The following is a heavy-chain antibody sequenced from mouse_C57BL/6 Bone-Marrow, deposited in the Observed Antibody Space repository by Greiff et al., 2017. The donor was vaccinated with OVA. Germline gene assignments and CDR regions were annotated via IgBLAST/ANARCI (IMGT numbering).Heavy chain of an antibody. CDR1: GFTFSDYG. D-gene: IGHD4-1*01. Sequence: EVMLVESGGGLVKPGGSLKLSCAASGFTFSDYGMHWVRQAPEKGLEWVAYISSGSSTIYYADTVKGRFTISRDNANNTLFLQMTSLTSEDTAVYYCASRTVPWFAYWGQGTLVTVSA. CDR2: ISSGSSTI. V-gene: IGHV5-17*01. J-gene: IGHJ3*01. CDR3: ASRTVPWFAY.